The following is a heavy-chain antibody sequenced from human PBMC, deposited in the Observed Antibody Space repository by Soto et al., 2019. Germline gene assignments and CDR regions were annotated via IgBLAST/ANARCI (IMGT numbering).Heavy chain of an antibody. CDR2: MNPNSGNT. CDR3: ARLAPDGYYYSYGMDV. Sequence: QVQLVQSGAEVKKPGASVKVSCKASGYTFTSYDINWVRQATGQGLEWMGWMNPNSGNTGYAQKFQGRVTMTRNTSISTAYMELSSLRSEDTAVYYCARLAPDGYYYSYGMDVWGQGTTVTVSS. D-gene: IGHD5-12*01. V-gene: IGHV1-8*01. J-gene: IGHJ6*02. CDR1: GYTFTSYD.